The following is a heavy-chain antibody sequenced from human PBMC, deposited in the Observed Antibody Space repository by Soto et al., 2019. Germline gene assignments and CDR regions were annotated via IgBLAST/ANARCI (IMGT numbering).Heavy chain of an antibody. CDR2: IYYSGST. Sequence: SETLSLTCTVSGGSISSYYWSWIRQPPGKGLEWIGYIYYSGSTNYNPSLKSRVTISVDTSKNQFSLKLSSVTAADTAVYYCARVKRGRLNYYYYGMDVWVQGTTVTVSS. CDR1: GGSISSYY. V-gene: IGHV4-59*01. J-gene: IGHJ6*02. CDR3: ARVKRGRLNYYYYGMDV. D-gene: IGHD6-19*01.